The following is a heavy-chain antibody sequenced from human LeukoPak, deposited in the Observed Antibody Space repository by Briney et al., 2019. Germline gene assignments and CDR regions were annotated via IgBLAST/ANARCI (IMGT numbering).Heavy chain of an antibody. CDR3: ARYYYDSSGYLFDY. D-gene: IGHD3-22*01. Sequence: PSETLSLTCTVSGGSISSYYWSWIRQPAGKGLEWIGRIYTSGSTNYNPSLKSRVTMSVDTSKNQFSLKLSSVTAADTAVYYCARYYYDSSGYLFDYWGQGTLVTVSS. V-gene: IGHV4-4*07. CDR2: IYTSGST. J-gene: IGHJ4*02. CDR1: GGSISSYY.